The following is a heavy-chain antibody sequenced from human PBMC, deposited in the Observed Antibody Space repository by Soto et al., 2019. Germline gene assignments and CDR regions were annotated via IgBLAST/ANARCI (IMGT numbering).Heavy chain of an antibody. D-gene: IGHD1-7*01. V-gene: IGHV4-4*02. J-gene: IGHJ4*02. Sequence: SETLSLTCAVSGGSFTSNNWWTWVRQPPGQGLEWIGEIYRTGSTNYNPSLKSRVTISLDKSENQFSLKVTSLTAAETAVYYCASRDPGTSVDYWGQGTLVTVSS. CDR3: ASRDPGTSVDY. CDR2: IYRTGST. CDR1: GGSFTSNNW.